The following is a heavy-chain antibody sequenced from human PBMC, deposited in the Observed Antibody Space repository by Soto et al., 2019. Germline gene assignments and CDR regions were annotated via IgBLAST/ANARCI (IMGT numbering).Heavy chain of an antibody. Sequence: GGSLRLSCAASGFTFSSYSMNWVRQAPGKGLEWVSYISSSSSTIYYADSVKGRFTISRDNAKNSLYLQMNSLRAEDTAVYYCSSFDRYSSSSGGDYYYYMDVWGKGTTVTVSS. CDR3: SSFDRYSSSSGGDYYYYMDV. D-gene: IGHD6-6*01. J-gene: IGHJ6*03. CDR2: ISSSSSTI. CDR1: GFTFSSYS. V-gene: IGHV3-48*01.